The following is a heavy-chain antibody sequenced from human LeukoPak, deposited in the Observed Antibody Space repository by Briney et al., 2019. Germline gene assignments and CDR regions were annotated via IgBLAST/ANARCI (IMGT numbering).Heavy chain of an antibody. D-gene: IGHD2-2*01. CDR2: INPSGGST. CDR1: GYTFTSYY. J-gene: IGHJ4*02. Sequence: GASVKVSGKASGYTFTSYYMHLVRQAPGQGREWMGIINPSGGSTSYAQKFQGRVNMTRDTYTSTVYMELSSLRSEDTAVYYCEREDTITNLDYWGQGTLVTVSS. CDR3: EREDTITNLDY. V-gene: IGHV1-46*01.